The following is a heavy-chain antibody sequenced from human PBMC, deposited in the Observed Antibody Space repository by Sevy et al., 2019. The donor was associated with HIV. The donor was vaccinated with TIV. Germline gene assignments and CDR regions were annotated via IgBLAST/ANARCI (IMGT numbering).Heavy chain of an antibody. Sequence: GGSLRLSCAASGFTFSKYSMSWVRQPPGKGLEWVSTLSFGCGEINYADSVKGRFTISRDNSKSSVYLQMNNLGPEDTAVYYCAREGCTKPHDYWGQGTLVTVSP. V-gene: IGHV3-23*01. CDR2: LSFGCGEI. J-gene: IGHJ4*02. CDR3: AREGCTKPHDY. D-gene: IGHD2-8*01. CDR1: GFTFSKYS.